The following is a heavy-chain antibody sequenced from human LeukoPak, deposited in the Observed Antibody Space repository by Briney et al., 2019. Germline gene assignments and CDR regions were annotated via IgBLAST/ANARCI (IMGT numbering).Heavy chain of an antibody. CDR1: GFTFSSNS. V-gene: IGHV3-23*01. CDR3: TKWSGFGDD. Sequence: GGSLRLSCAASGFTFSSNSMTWGRQTPGQGLGWVSGISGSGESTFYADSVKGRFTISRDNSRNTLYLQMSSLRPEDTAVYYCTKWSGFGDDWGQGTLVTVSS. J-gene: IGHJ4*02. D-gene: IGHD3-10*01. CDR2: ISGSGEST.